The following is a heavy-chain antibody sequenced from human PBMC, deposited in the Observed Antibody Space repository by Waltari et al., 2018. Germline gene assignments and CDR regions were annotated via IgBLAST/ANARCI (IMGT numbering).Heavy chain of an antibody. CDR3: GDFTAFDY. CDR1: GFTFSTAW. D-gene: IGHD2-8*02. V-gene: IGHV3-15*01. Sequence: VQLVESGGGLVKPGESLRLSCAGSGFTFSTAWMHWARQAPGKGLEWVGRIKSKIDGGTTAYGSFVNGRFTISRDDSTNMAYLQMNSLKTDDTAIYYCGDFTAFDYWGQGSLVTVSS. J-gene: IGHJ4*02. CDR2: IKSKIDGGTT.